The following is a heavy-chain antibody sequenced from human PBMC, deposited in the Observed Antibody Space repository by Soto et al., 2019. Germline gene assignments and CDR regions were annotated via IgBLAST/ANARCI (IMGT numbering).Heavy chain of an antibody. D-gene: IGHD6-13*01. CDR1: GYSFTDYY. CDR2: VDPQTGET. CDR3: GPSPTDIEGYRISPSPS. V-gene: IGHV1-69-2*01. J-gene: IGHJ4*02. Sequence: EVQLVQSGAEVKKPGATVKISCKASGYSFTDYYMHWIQQAPGKGLEWMGLVDPQTGETRYTEKFQGRLFMTADTSTSTAYMELSSLRAEDTAVYYCGPSPTDIEGYRISPSPSWGQETQVTVSS.